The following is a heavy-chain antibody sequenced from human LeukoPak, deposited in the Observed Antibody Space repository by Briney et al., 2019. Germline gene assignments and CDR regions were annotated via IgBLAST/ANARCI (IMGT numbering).Heavy chain of an antibody. CDR1: GFTFSDYY. J-gene: IGHJ6*02. CDR3: ARDHRGLGYCSSTSCGMDV. D-gene: IGHD2-2*01. CDR2: ISSSGSTI. Sequence: GGSLRLSCAASGFTFSDYYMSWIRQAPGKGLEWVSYISSSGSTIYYADSVKGRFTISRDNAKNSLYLQMNSLRAEDTAVYYCARDHRGLGYCSSTSCGMDVWGQGTTVTVSS. V-gene: IGHV3-11*01.